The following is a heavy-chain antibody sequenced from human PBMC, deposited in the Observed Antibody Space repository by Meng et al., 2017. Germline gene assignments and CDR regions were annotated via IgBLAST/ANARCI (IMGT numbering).Heavy chain of an antibody. V-gene: IGHV1-2*06. Sequence: QVQRVQSGGWVKKPWASVKVSCKPSGYNFPDYYIHWVRRAPGQGLEWMGRINPKSGDTHYAQKFQARVTMTGDTSISTAYMELSGLRSDDTAMYYCARDEDISAAGKLFGDYWGQGTLVTVSS. CDR2: INPKSGDT. J-gene: IGHJ4*02. CDR3: ARDEDISAAGKLFGDY. CDR1: GYNFPDYY. D-gene: IGHD6-25*01.